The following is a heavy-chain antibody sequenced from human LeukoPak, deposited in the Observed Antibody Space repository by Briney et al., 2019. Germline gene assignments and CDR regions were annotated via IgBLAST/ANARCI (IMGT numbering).Heavy chain of an antibody. V-gene: IGHV3-53*01. D-gene: IGHD3/OR15-3a*01. CDR3: VRGTGSTY. CDR2: TYSGGNT. J-gene: IGHJ4*02. Sequence: GGSLRLSCAASGFAVSSIYMSWVRQAPGKGLEWVSVTYSGGNTYYADSVKGRFTSSRDNSKNTLYLRMNSLRPEDTAVYYCVRGTGSTYWGQGTLVIVSS. CDR1: GFAVSSIY.